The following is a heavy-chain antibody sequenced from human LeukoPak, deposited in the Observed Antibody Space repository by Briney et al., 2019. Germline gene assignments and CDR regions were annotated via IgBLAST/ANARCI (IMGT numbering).Heavy chain of an antibody. CDR1: GFTFSSYG. V-gene: IGHV3-30*03. D-gene: IGHD3-22*01. CDR3: ARAREKYYYDSSGRGDAFDI. CDR2: ISYDGSNK. J-gene: IGHJ3*02. Sequence: GRSLRLSCAASGFTFSSYGMHWVRQAPGKGLEWVAVISYDGSNKYYADSVKGRFTISRDNSKNTLYLQMNSLRAEDTAVYYCARAREKYYYDSSGRGDAFDIWGQGTMVIVSS.